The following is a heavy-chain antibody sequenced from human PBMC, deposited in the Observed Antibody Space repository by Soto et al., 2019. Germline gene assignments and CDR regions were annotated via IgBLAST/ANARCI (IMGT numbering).Heavy chain of an antibody. Sequence: PGGSLRLSCAASGFTFDDYAMHWVRQAPGKGLEWVSGISWNSGSIGYADSVKGRFTISRDNAKNSLYLQMNSLRAEDTALYYCAKALAAADFYYYYGMDVWGQGTTVTVSS. CDR3: AKALAAADFYYYYGMDV. CDR2: ISWNSGSI. V-gene: IGHV3-9*01. D-gene: IGHD6-13*01. CDR1: GFTFDDYA. J-gene: IGHJ6*02.